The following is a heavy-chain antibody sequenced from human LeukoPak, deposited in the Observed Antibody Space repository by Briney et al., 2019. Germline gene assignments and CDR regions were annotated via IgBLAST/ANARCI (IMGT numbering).Heavy chain of an antibody. CDR2: INPSGGST. J-gene: IGHJ3*02. CDR1: GYTFTYRY. Sequence: ASVKVSCKASGYTFTYRYLHWVRQAPGQALEWMGIINPSGGSTSYAQKFQGRVTMTRDTSTSTVYMELSSLRSEDTAVYYCAREYGSEDGAFDIWGQGTMVTVSS. CDR3: AREYGSEDGAFDI. V-gene: IGHV1-46*01. D-gene: IGHD3-10*01.